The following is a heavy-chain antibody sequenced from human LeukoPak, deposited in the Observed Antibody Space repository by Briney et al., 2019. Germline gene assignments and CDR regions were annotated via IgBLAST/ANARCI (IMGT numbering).Heavy chain of an antibody. D-gene: IGHD2-15*01. V-gene: IGHV3-21*01. CDR3: ARGIQDIIVVVVPNMDV. J-gene: IGHJ6*04. CDR1: GFTFSSYT. Sequence: PGGSLRLSCAASGFTFSSYTMNWVRQAPGKGLEWVSSISSSSTYIYYADSVKGRFTISRDNAKNSLYLQMNSLRAEDTAVYYCARGIQDIIVVVVPNMDVWSEGTTVTVSS. CDR2: ISSSSTYI.